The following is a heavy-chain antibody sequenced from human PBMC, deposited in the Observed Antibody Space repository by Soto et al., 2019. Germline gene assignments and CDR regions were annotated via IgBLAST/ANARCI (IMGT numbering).Heavy chain of an antibody. D-gene: IGHD5-12*01. CDR3: ARSPRVIVAAKGTLDY. V-gene: IGHV1-18*04. CDR2: ISTSTGNT. CDR1: GYTFTTFG. Sequence: WASLKVSCKASGYTFTTFGITWVRQAPGQGLEWMGWISTSTGNTNYAQKLQDRVTLTTDTSTRTAYLELRSLTSDDTAVYYCARSPRVIVAAKGTLDYWGQGTLVTVSS. J-gene: IGHJ4*02.